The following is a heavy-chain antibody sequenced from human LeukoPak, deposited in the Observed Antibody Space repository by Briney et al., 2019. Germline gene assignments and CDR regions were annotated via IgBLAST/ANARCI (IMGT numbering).Heavy chain of an antibody. Sequence: ASVKVSCKASVYTFTGDYIHWVRQAPGQGLEWTGRINPNSGGTNYAQKFQDRVTMTRDTSINTTYMELSRLRSDDTAVYYCATRTAGVSNDAFDIWGQGTMVIVSS. D-gene: IGHD1-14*01. J-gene: IGHJ3*02. CDR2: INPNSGGT. V-gene: IGHV1-2*06. CDR1: VYTFTGDY. CDR3: ATRTAGVSNDAFDI.